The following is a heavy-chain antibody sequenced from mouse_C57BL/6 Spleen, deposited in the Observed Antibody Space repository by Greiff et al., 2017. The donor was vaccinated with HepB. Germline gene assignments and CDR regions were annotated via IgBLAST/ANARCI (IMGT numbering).Heavy chain of an antibody. CDR3: ARETAQARFAY. J-gene: IGHJ3*01. Sequence: EVQLQQSGPVLVKPGASVKMSCKASGYTFPDYYMNWVKQSHGKSLEWIGVINPYNGGTSYNQKFKGKATLTVDKSSSTAYMELNSLTSEDSAVYYCARETAQARFAYWGQGTLVTVSA. CDR2: INPYNGGT. V-gene: IGHV1-19*01. CDR1: GYTFPDYY. D-gene: IGHD3-2*02.